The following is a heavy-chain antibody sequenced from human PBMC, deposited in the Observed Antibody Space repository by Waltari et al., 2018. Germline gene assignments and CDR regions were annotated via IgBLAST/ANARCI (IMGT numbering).Heavy chain of an antibody. CDR3: ARLTYSFASGSHFRAFDI. Sequence: EVLLVESGGGLVKPGGSLRLSCAGSGFTFSSYTMNWVRQAPGKGLEWVSSINNNSNNIYHAGSLQGRFTISRDNAKNSLFLQMDSLRVEDTAVYYCARLTYSFASGSHFRAFDIWGQGTMVTVSS. V-gene: IGHV3-21*01. D-gene: IGHD3-10*01. J-gene: IGHJ3*02. CDR1: GFTFSSYT. CDR2: INNNSNNI.